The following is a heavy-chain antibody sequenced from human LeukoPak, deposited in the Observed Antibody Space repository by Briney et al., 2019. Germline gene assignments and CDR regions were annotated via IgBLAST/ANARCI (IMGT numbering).Heavy chain of an antibody. CDR2: TYYRSKWYN. CDR3: ARVSGYSNGRMATGFDP. V-gene: IGHV6-1*01. CDR1: GDSVSSNSAA. J-gene: IGHJ5*02. Sequence: SQTLSLTCAISGDSVSSNSAAWNWIRQSPSRGLEWLGRTYYRSKWYNDYAVSVKSRIIINPDTSKNQFSLQLNSVTPEDTAVYYCARVSGYSNGRMATGFDPWGQGTLVTVSS. D-gene: IGHD6-19*01.